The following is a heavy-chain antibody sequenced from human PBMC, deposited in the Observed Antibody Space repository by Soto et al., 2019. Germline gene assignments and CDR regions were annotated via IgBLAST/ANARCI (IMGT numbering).Heavy chain of an antibody. J-gene: IGHJ3*02. V-gene: IGHV6-1*01. CDR3: ARGVAVAVERGAFDI. CDR1: GDSVSSNSAA. CDR2: TYYRSKWYN. D-gene: IGHD6-19*01. Sequence: SQTLSLTCVISGDSVSSNSAAWNWIRQSPSRGLEWLGRTYYRSKWYNDYAVSVKSRITINPDASKNQFSLQLNSVTPEDTAVYYCARGVAVAVERGAFDIWGQGTMVTVSS.